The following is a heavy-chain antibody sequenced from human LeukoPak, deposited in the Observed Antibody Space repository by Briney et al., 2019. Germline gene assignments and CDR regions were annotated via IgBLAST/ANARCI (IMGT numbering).Heavy chain of an antibody. D-gene: IGHD6-13*01. Sequence: SETLSLTCTVSGGSISDYYWSWIRQPPGKELECIGYIYYSGSTNYNPSLKSRVTISVDTSKNQFSLKLSSVTAADTAVYYCARGGRVAAGNNWFDPWGQGTLVTVSS. CDR1: GGSISDYY. CDR3: ARGGRVAAGNNWFDP. CDR2: IYYSGST. V-gene: IGHV4-59*12. J-gene: IGHJ5*02.